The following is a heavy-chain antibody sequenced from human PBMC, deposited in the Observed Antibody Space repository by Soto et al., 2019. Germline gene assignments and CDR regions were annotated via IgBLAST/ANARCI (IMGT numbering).Heavy chain of an antibody. J-gene: IGHJ5*02. CDR3: AREAYCSGGSCYWFDP. Sequence: LSLTCTVSGGSISSYYWSWIRQPPGKGLEWIGYIYYSGSTNYNPSLKSRVTISVDTSKNRFSLKLSSVTAADTAVYYCAREAYCSGGSCYWFDPWGQGTLVTVSS. CDR1: GGSISSYY. CDR2: IYYSGST. D-gene: IGHD2-15*01. V-gene: IGHV4-59*01.